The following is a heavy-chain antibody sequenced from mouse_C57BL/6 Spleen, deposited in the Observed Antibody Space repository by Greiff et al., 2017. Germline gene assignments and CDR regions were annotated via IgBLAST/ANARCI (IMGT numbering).Heavy chain of an antibody. J-gene: IGHJ2*01. V-gene: IGHV14-4*01. CDR1: GFNIKDDY. Sequence: VHVKQSGAELVRPGASVKLSCTASGFNIKDDYMHWVKQRPEQGLEWIGWIDPENGDTEYASKFQGKATITADTSSNTAYLQLSSLTSEDTAVYYCTTAYYYGSGDYWGQGTTLTVSS. D-gene: IGHD1-1*01. CDR2: IDPENGDT. CDR3: TTAYYYGSGDY.